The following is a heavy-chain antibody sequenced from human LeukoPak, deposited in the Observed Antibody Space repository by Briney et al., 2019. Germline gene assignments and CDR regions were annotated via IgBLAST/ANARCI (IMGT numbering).Heavy chain of an antibody. D-gene: IGHD3-10*01. Sequence: GGSLRLSCAASGFTFSSYAMSWVRRAPGKGLEWVSAISGSGGSTYYADSVKGWFTISRDNSKNTLYLQMNSLRAEDTAVYYCAKRPSGSYYTQYYFDYWGQGTLVTVSS. J-gene: IGHJ4*02. V-gene: IGHV3-23*01. CDR1: GFTFSSYA. CDR3: AKRPSGSYYTQYYFDY. CDR2: ISGSGGST.